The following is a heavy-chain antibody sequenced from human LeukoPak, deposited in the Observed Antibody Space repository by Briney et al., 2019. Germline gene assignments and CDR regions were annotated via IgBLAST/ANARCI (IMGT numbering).Heavy chain of an antibody. CDR3: ASLGYCSGGSCYRADYYYYMDV. Sequence: GGSLRLSCAASGFTFSSYGMNWVRQAPGKGLEWVASISSSSSYIYYADSVKGRFTISRDNAKNSLYLQMNSLRAEDTAVYYCASLGYCSGGSCYRADYYYYMDVWGKGTTVTVSS. J-gene: IGHJ6*03. CDR2: ISSSSSYI. V-gene: IGHV3-21*01. CDR1: GFTFSSYG. D-gene: IGHD2-15*01.